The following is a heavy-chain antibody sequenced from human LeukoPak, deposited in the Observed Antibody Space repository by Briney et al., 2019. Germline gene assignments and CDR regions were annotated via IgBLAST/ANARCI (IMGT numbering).Heavy chain of an antibody. Sequence: PGGSLRLSCAASGFTFSSYAMHWVRQAPGKGLEWMSYISVNGGATHYADSVRGRFTTSRDDAKNSLYLHMNSLRVEDTAIYYCARKTDRLGAVGRDRYFDLWGRGTLITVSS. J-gene: IGHJ2*01. D-gene: IGHD6-13*01. V-gene: IGHV3-48*03. CDR2: ISVNGGAT. CDR1: GFTFSSYA. CDR3: ARKTDRLGAVGRDRYFDL.